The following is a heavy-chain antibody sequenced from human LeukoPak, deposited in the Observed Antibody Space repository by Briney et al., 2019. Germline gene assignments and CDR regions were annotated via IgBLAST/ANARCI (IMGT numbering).Heavy chain of an antibody. V-gene: IGHV4-34*01. CDR1: GGSFSGYY. CDR2: INHSGST. J-gene: IGHJ4*02. D-gene: IGHD2-15*01. Sequence: PSETLSLTCAVYGGSFSGYYWSWIRQPPGKGLEWIGEINHSGSTNYNPSLKSRVTISVDTSKNQFSLKLSSVTAADTAVYYCARAIVVVVADTRKYYFDYWGQGTLVTVSS. CDR3: ARAIVVVVADTRKYYFDY.